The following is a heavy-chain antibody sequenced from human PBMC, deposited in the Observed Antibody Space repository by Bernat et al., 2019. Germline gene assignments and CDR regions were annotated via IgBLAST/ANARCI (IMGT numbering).Heavy chain of an antibody. CDR2: INAGNGNT. Sequence: QVQLVQSGAEVKKPGASVKVSCKASGYTFTSYGISWVRQAPGQGLEWMGWINAGNGNTKFSQKFQGRVTITRDTSASTAYMELSSLTSEDTAVYYCARSPIAAADWFDPWGQGSLVTVSS. V-gene: IGHV1-18*04. CDR3: ARSPIAAADWFDP. CDR1: GYTFTSYG. J-gene: IGHJ5*02. D-gene: IGHD6-13*01.